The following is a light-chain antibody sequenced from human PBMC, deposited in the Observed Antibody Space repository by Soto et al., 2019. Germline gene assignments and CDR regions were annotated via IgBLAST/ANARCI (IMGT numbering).Light chain of an antibody. CDR1: QSVSSN. CDR3: QXYNNWPPET. CDR2: GAS. Sequence: EIVMTQSPATPSVSPGERATLSCRASQSVSSNLAWYQQKPGQAPRLLIYGASTRATGIPARFSGSGSGTEFTLTISSLQSEDFAVYYCQXYNNWPPETFGQGTKVDIK. J-gene: IGKJ1*01. V-gene: IGKV3-15*01.